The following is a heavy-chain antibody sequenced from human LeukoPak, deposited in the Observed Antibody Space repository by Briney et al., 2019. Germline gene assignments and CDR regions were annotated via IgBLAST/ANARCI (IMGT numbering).Heavy chain of an antibody. CDR2: ISPSDGST. V-gene: IGHV1-2*02. D-gene: IGHD5-24*01. Sequence: GASVKVSCKASGYTFTSYYIHLVRQAPGQGFEWMAIISPSDGSTTNSQKFQGRVTMTRDTSISTAYMELSRLRSDDTAVYYCAREGQEMAPFLDNWFDPWGQGTLVTVSS. J-gene: IGHJ5*02. CDR1: GYTFTSYY. CDR3: AREGQEMAPFLDNWFDP.